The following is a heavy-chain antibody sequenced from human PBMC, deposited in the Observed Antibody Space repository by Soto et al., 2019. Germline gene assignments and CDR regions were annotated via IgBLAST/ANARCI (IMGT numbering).Heavy chain of an antibody. CDR1: GFTFSSYA. J-gene: IGHJ5*02. CDR2: ISGSGGST. D-gene: IGHD6-19*01. V-gene: IGHV3-23*01. Sequence: GGSLRLSCAASGFTFSSYAMSWVRQAPGKGLEWVSAISGSGGSTYYADSVKGRFTISRDNSKNTRYLQMNSLRAEDTAVYYCAKRAEGQWLVKPKNNWFDPWGQGTLVTVSS. CDR3: AKRAEGQWLVKPKNNWFDP.